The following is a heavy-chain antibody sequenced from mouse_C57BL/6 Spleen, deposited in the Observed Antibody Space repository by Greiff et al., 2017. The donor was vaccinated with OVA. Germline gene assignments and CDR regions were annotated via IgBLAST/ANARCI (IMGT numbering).Heavy chain of an antibody. Sequence: EVKLMESGGGLVQPGGSLSLSCAASGFTFTDYYMSWVRQPPGKALEWLGFIRNKANGYTTEYSASVKGRFTISRDNSQSILYLQMNALRAEDSATYYCASQLGQGYFDVWGTGTTVTVSS. CDR1: GFTFTDYY. D-gene: IGHD4-1*02. J-gene: IGHJ1*03. CDR2: IRNKANGYTT. V-gene: IGHV7-3*01. CDR3: ASQLGQGYFDV.